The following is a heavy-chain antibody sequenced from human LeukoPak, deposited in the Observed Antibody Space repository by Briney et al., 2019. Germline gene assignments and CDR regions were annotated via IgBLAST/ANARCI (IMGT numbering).Heavy chain of an antibody. CDR2: INHSGNT. D-gene: IGHD5-24*01. V-gene: IGHV4-34*01. CDR1: GVSFRGYY. CDR3: AIPGRDGYGAHFDY. Sequence: SETLSLTCAVYGVSFRGYYWIWIRQPPGKGLEWFGDINHSGNTNYNPSLKSRVNISGDTSKNLFSLNLSCDTAADAAVYFCAIPGRDGYGAHFDYWGQGTLVTVSS. J-gene: IGHJ4*02.